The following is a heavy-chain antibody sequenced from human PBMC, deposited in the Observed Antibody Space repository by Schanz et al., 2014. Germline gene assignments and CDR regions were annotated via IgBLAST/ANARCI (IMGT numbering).Heavy chain of an antibody. V-gene: IGHV3-33*01. CDR1: GFTFSSYG. CDR3: ATSGLVSHSFDAFDI. CDR2: IWFDGNNK. J-gene: IGHJ3*02. D-gene: IGHD3-9*01. Sequence: VQLVESEGGLVKPGGSLRLSCATSGFTFSSYGMHWVRQAPGKGLEWVAVIWFDGNNKYYADSVKGRFTISRDNAENLLYLQMSSLRDEDTAVYYCATSGLVSHSFDAFDIWGQGTMVTVSS.